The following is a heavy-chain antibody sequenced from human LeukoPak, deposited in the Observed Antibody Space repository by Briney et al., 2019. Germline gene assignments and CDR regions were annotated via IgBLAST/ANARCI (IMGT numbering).Heavy chain of an antibody. D-gene: IGHD6-13*01. CDR3: TGHHQAYSRTY. Sequence: GGSLRLSCAASGFTFSSYWMHWVRQAPGEGLVWVSRIATDGSSTTYADSLRGRFTVSRDNAKDTLYLQMNSLRAEDTAVYYCTGHHQAYSRTYWGQGTLVTVSS. CDR2: IATDGSST. CDR1: GFTFSSYW. V-gene: IGHV3-74*01. J-gene: IGHJ4*02.